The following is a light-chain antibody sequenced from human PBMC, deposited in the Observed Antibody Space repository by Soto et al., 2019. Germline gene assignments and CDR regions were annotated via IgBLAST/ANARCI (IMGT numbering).Light chain of an antibody. CDR1: QSVGDN. CDR3: QQYNDWPIT. V-gene: IGKV3-15*01. J-gene: IGKJ5*01. CDR2: GAS. Sequence: EVVMTQSPATLSVSPGERVILSCRSSQSVGDNLAWLQQKPGQGPRLIIYGASTRATGIPARFSGSGSETEFTLTISSLRSEDSAVYLCQQYNDWPITFGQGIRLEI.